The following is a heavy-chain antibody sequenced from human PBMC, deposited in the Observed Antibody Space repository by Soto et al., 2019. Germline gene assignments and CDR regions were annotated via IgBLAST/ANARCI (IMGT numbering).Heavy chain of an antibody. Sequence: SETLSLTCTVSGGSTSSYFWSWIRQPQGRGLEWIGYIYYTGNTNYNPSLKSRVTISVDTFNGQFSLRLSSVTAADTAVYYCARGAATSSHAFDIWGQGTMVTVSS. D-gene: IGHD6-13*01. CDR2: IYYTGNT. V-gene: IGHV4-59*01. CDR1: GGSTSSYF. CDR3: ARGAATSSHAFDI. J-gene: IGHJ3*02.